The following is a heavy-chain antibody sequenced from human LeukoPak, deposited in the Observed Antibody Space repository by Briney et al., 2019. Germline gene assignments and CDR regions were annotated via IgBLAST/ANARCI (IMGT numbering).Heavy chain of an antibody. V-gene: IGHV3-33*06. D-gene: IGHD1-26*01. CDR1: GFTFSSYG. J-gene: IGHJ6*03. CDR2: IWYDGSNK. Sequence: AGGYLRLSCAASGFTFSSYGMHWVRQAPGKGLEWVAVIWYDGSNKYYADSVKGRFTISRDNSKNTLYLQMNTLRAEDTAVYYCAKARGAATYYYYYMDVWGKGTTVTVYS. CDR3: AKARGAATYYYYYMDV.